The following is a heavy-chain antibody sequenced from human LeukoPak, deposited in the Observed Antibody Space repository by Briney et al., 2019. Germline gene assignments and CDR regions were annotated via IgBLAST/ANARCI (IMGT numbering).Heavy chain of an antibody. V-gene: IGHV1-69*01. CDR2: TIRVSGTT. Sequence: GSSVKASCKVSGGTFNNFALSWVRQAPGQGLEWVGGTIRVSGTTKYAQNLQGRVKVTADGSTSTAYMEMSSLRSEDTAVYYCASKRPGFGVVITTTRDYYYYYGMDVWGQGTTVTVSS. D-gene: IGHD3-3*01. CDR3: ASKRPGFGVVITTTRDYYYYYGMDV. CDR1: GGTFNNFA. J-gene: IGHJ6*02.